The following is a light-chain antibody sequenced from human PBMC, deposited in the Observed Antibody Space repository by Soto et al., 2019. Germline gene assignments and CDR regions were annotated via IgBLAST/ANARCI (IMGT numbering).Light chain of an antibody. CDR2: EVR. J-gene: IGLJ1*01. CDR1: SSDVGGYNY. V-gene: IGLV2-14*01. Sequence: QSVLTQPASVSGSPGQSITISCTGTSSDVGGYNYVSWYQQHPGKAPKLMIYEVRNRPSGVSNRFSGSKSGNTASLTISGLQAEDDADYSCRSYTSSSSLYVFGTGTKLTVL. CDR3: RSYTSSSSLYV.